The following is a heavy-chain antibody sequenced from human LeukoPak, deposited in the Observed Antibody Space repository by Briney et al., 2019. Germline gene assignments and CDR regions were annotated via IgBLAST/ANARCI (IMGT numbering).Heavy chain of an antibody. D-gene: IGHD2-8*01. J-gene: IGHJ4*02. Sequence: GGSLRLSCAASGFTFSSYWMHWVRQAPGKGLVWVSRINSDGSSTSYADSMKGRFTISRDNAKNTLYLQMNSLRAEDTAVYYCARAQFYGVFDYWGQGTLVTVSS. CDR3: ARAQFYGVFDY. V-gene: IGHV3-74*01. CDR2: INSDGSST. CDR1: GFTFSSYW.